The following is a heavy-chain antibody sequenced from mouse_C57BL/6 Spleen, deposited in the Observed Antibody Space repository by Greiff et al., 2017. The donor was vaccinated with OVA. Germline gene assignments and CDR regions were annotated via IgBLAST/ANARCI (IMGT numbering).Heavy chain of an antibody. D-gene: IGHD1-2*01. CDR2: IWSDGST. CDR1: GFSLTSYG. CDR3: ARHGLTAGAMDY. J-gene: IGHJ4*01. V-gene: IGHV2-6-1*01. Sequence: VKLQESGPGLVAPSQSLSITCTVSGFSLTSYGVHWVRQPPGQGLEWLVVIWSDGSTTYNSALKSRLSISKDNSKSQVFLKMNSLQTDDTAMYYCARHGLTAGAMDYWGQGTSVTVSS.